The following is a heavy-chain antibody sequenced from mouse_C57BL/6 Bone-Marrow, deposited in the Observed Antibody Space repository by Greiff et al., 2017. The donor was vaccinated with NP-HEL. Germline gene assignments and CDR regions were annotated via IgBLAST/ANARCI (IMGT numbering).Heavy chain of an antibody. CDR3: ARGGLRRTPAY. D-gene: IGHD2-4*01. J-gene: IGHJ3*01. V-gene: IGHV1-82*01. CDR2: IYPGDGDT. CDR1: GYAFSSSW. Sequence: VQLQQSGPELVKPGASVKISCKASGYAFSSSWMNWVKQRPGKGLEWIGRIYPGDGDTNYNGKFKGKATLTADKSSSTAYMQLSSLTSEDSAVYCCARGGLRRTPAYWGQGTLVTVSA.